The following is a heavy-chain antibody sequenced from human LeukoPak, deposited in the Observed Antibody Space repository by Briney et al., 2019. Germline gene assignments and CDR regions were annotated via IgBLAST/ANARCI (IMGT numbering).Heavy chain of an antibody. CDR2: IYPGDSDT. CDR1: GYSFTNYW. D-gene: IGHD4-23*01. CDR3: ARRGTAVTGYYYYGMDV. J-gene: IGHJ6*02. V-gene: IGHV5-51*01. Sequence: GESLKISCKGSGYSFTNYWIGWVRQMPGKGLEWMGTIYPGDSDTRYSPSFQGQVTISADKSISTAYLQWSSLKASDTAMYYCARRGTAVTGYYYYGMDVWGQGTTVTVSS.